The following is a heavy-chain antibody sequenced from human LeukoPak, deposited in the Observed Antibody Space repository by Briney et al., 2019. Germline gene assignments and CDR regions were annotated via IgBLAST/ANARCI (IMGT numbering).Heavy chain of an antibody. CDR1: GFTFSNYW. CDR2: INQDGSEK. J-gene: IGHJ3*02. V-gene: IGHV3-7*05. Sequence: GGSLRLSCAASGFTFSNYWMSWVRQAPGKGLEWVAHINQDGSEKYYVDSVKGRFTISRDNAKNSLYLQMNSLRAEDTAVYYCARDGGGDIVVAFAFDIWGQGTMITVSS. D-gene: IGHD2-15*01. CDR3: ARDGGGDIVVAFAFDI.